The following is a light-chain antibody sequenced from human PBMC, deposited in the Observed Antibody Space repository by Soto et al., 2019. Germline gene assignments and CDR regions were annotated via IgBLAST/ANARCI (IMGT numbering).Light chain of an antibody. J-gene: IGKJ1*01. CDR1: QVISLY. V-gene: IGKV1-9*01. Sequence: IPLTQSPSFLSASVGDRVPITCRASQVISLYLAWYQQKPGTSPNLLIYVASTLQRGVPSRFSGSGSGTEFSLTISSLQPEDFATYYCQQHNSYWTCGQGTKVESK. CDR2: VAS. CDR3: QQHNSYWT.